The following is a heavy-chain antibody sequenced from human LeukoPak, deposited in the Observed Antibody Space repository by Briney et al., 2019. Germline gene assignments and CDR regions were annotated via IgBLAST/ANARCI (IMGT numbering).Heavy chain of an antibody. Sequence: GGSLRLSCAASGFTLSTYGMSWVRQAPGKGLEWVSIIYSDGTTYYADSVKGRFTISRDNSKNSLYLQMNSLRAEDTAVYYCAGRATTERGYSYGLDYWGQGTLVTVSS. J-gene: IGHJ4*02. CDR3: AGRATTERGYSYGLDY. V-gene: IGHV3-66*01. CDR2: IYSDGTT. CDR1: GFTLSTYG. D-gene: IGHD5-18*01.